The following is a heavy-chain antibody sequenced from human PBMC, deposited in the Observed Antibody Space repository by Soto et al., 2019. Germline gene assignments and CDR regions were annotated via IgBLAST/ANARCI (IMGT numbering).Heavy chain of an antibody. D-gene: IGHD4-4*01. CDR1: GFTFSSYA. V-gene: IGHV3-30-3*01. CDR3: ARPLWRDDYNWGYFDL. CDR2: ISYDGSNK. Sequence: HVQLVESGGGVVQPGRSLRLACAASGFTFSSYAMHWVRQAPGKGLEWVAVISYDGSNKYYTDSVKGRFTISSDNSKKTLYLQMNSLRAEDTAVYYCARPLWRDDYNWGYFDLWGRGTLVTFSS. J-gene: IGHJ2*01.